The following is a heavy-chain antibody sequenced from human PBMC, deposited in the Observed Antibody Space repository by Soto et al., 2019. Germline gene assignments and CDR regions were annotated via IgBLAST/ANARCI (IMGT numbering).Heavy chain of an antibody. D-gene: IGHD2-15*01. V-gene: IGHV3-23*01. CDR3: AKEMVAAAYVETSPFDF. J-gene: IGHJ4*02. CDR1: GFTFSSYA. Sequence: EVQLLESGGGLVQPGGSLRLSCAASGFTFSSYAMAWVRQAPGKGLEWVSVIDGGGGDTSFADSVKGRFSISRDNSKKMLYLHMNSLRAADTARYFCAKEMVAAAYVETSPFDFWGQGTLVTVSS. CDR2: IDGGGGDT.